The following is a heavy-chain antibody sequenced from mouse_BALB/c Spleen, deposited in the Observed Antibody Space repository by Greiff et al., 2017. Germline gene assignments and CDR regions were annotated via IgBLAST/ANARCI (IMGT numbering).Heavy chain of an antibody. D-gene: IGHD1-1*01. J-gene: IGHJ1*01. CDR3: ARRDYGSSYGYFDV. CDR2: ISYSGST. V-gene: IGHV3-2*02. CDR1: GYSITSDYA. Sequence: EVKLMESGPGLVKPSQSLSLTCTVTGYSITSDYAWNWIRQFPGNKLEWMGYISYSGSTSYNPSLKSRISITRDTSKNQFFLQLNSVTTEDTATYYCARRDYGSSYGYFDVWGAGTTVTVSS.